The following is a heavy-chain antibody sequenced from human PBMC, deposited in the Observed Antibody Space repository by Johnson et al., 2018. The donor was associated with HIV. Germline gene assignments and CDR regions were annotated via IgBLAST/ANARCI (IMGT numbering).Heavy chain of an antibody. J-gene: IGHJ3*01. CDR3: ASGHMWSAF. V-gene: IGHV3-7*02. D-gene: IGHD2-21*01. CDR2: IRQDGSEK. CDR1: GLTFNNAW. Sequence: VQLVESGGGLVKPGGSLRLSCAASGLTFNNAWMSWVRQAPGKGLEWVASIRQDGSEKYFVDSVKGRFTISRENAKNSLYLQMSSLRVEDTAVYYCASGHMWSAFWGQGTMVTVSS.